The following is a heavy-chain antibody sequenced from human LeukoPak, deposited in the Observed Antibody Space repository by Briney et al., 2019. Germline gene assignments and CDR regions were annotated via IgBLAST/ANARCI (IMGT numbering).Heavy chain of an antibody. J-gene: IGHJ4*02. CDR2: ISSSSNYI. V-gene: IGHV3-21*01. CDR3: ARDTLGEGEDANYAVYYFDY. D-gene: IGHD4/OR15-4a*01. CDR1: GFTFSHYS. Sequence: GGSLRLSCAASGFTFSHYSMNMNWVRQAPGKGLEWVSSISSSSNYIYYADSVKGRFTISGDNGKNSLDLQMNSLRADDTAVYYCARDTLGEGEDANYAVYYFDYWGQGTVVTVSS.